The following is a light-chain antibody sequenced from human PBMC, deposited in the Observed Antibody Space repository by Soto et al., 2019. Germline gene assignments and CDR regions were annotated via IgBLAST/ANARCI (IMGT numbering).Light chain of an antibody. J-gene: IGLJ2*01. CDR3: ALYMGSGIVV. CDR2: STN. CDR1: SGSVSTSYY. V-gene: IGLV8-61*01. Sequence: QTVVTQESSFSVSPGGTVTLTCGLSSGSVSTSYYPSWYQQTPGQAPRTLIYSTNTRSSGVPGRFSGSILGNKAALTITGAQADDESDYYCALYMGSGIVVFGGGTKVTVL.